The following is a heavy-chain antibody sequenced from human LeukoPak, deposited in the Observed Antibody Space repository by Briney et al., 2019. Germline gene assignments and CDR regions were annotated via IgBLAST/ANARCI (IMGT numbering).Heavy chain of an antibody. CDR1: GYTFTDFG. J-gene: IGHJ4*02. D-gene: IGHD3-22*01. V-gene: IGHV1-69*06. CDR3: ARANNYYDSSGYYQFDY. Sequence: GAPVKVSCKTSGYTFTDFGISWVRQAPGQGLEWMGGIIPIFGTANYAQKFQGRVTITADKSTSTAYMELSSLRSEDTAVYYCARANNYYDSSGYYQFDYWGQGTLVTVSS. CDR2: IIPIFGTA.